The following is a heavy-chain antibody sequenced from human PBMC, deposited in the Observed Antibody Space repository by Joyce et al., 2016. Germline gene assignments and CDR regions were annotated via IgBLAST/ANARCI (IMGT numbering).Heavy chain of an antibody. J-gene: IGHJ4*02. CDR2: INTYSGVT. Sequence: QVHLMQSGAEVTKPGASVKVSCKASGYGFINYYIHWVRQAPGQGLEWMGWINTYSGVTSRAQKLQGWVTMTRDTSITTAYMELTSLKSDDTAVYYCARGGLRRGSGHKELSEIDYWGQGTLVTVSS. D-gene: IGHD6-19*01. V-gene: IGHV1-2*04. CDR3: ARGGLRRGSGHKELSEIDY. CDR1: GYGFINYY.